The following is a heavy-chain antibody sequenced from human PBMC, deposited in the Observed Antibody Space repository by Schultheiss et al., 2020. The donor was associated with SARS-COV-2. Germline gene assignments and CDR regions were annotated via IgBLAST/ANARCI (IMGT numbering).Heavy chain of an antibody. J-gene: IGHJ4*02. Sequence: GGSLRLSCAASGFTFSSYAMHWVRQAPGKGLEYVSAISSNGGSTYYADSVKGRFTISRDNAKNSLYLQMNSLRAEDTAVYYCARHGGAVAGTVDYWGQGTLVTVAS. CDR1: GFTFSSYA. CDR2: ISSNGGST. CDR3: ARHGGAVAGTVDY. V-gene: IGHV3-64*04. D-gene: IGHD6-19*01.